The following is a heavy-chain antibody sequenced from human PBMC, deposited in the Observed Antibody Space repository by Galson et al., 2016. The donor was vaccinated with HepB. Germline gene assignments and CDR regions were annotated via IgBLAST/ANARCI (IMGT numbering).Heavy chain of an antibody. CDR2: IYYSGNT. CDR1: GGSISSSSYF. J-gene: IGHJ3*02. CDR3: ARKFAFDI. Sequence: SETLSLTCTVSGGSISSSSYFWAWIRQPPGKGLEWIGSIYYSGNTYYNPSLKSRVTISVDTSKNQFSLKLSSVTAADTAVYYCARKFAFDIWGQGTMVTVSS. V-gene: IGHV4-39*01.